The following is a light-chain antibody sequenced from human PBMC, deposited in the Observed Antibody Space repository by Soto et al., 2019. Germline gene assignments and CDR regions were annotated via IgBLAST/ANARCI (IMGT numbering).Light chain of an antibody. Sequence: EIVLMQSPGTLSLSPGESATLSCRASQSVENSRIAWYQQKPGQAPRLVIYATSSRATGIPDRFGGSGSETDFTLTISRLEPEDFAVYYCQQRVDWLTFGGGTKLEIK. CDR1: QSVENSR. CDR2: ATS. V-gene: IGKV3D-20*02. J-gene: IGKJ4*01. CDR3: QQRVDWLT.